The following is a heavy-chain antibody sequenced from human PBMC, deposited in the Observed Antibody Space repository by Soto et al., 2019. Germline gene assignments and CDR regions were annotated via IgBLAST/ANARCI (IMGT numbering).Heavy chain of an antibody. CDR3: ARYCSSTSCHGYYYYYGMDV. D-gene: IGHD2-2*01. CDR2: ISAYNGNT. CDR1: GYTFTSYG. V-gene: IGHV1-18*04. Sequence: ASVKVSCKASGYTFTSYGISWVRQAPGQGLEWMGWISAYNGNTNYAQKLQGRVTMTTDTSTSTAYMELRSLRSDDTAVYYCARYCSSTSCHGYYYYYGMDVWGQGTTLTVSS. J-gene: IGHJ6*02.